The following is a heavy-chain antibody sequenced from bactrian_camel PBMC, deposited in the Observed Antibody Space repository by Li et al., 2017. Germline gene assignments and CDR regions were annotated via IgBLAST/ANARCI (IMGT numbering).Heavy chain of an antibody. V-gene: IGHV3S1*01. CDR3: AAGRGIGGFEVDEYTY. CDR1: GYTDSTKC. D-gene: IGHD2*01. CDR2: IYIRSGST. J-gene: IGHJ4*01. Sequence: VQLVESGGGSVQNGGSLRLSCLASGYTDSTKCMAWFRQAPGKERGGVASIYIRSGSTYYADSVKGRFTISKDNAKNTLYLQMNNLKSEDTALYYCAAGRGIGGFEVDEYTYWGQGTQVTVS.